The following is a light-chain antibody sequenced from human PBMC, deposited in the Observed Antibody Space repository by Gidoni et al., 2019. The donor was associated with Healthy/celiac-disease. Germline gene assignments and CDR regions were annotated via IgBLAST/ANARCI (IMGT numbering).Light chain of an antibody. J-gene: IGKJ3*01. V-gene: IGKV1-39*01. CDR3: QQSYSTPG. CDR2: AAS. CDR1: QSISSY. Sequence: DIQMTQSPSSLSASVGDRVTLTCRASQSISSYLNWYQQKPGKAPKLLIYAASSLQSGVPSRFSGSGSGTDFTLTISSLQPEDFATYYCQQSYSTPGFGPGTKVDIK.